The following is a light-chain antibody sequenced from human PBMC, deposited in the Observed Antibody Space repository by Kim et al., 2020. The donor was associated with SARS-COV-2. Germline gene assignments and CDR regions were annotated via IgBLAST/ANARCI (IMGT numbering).Light chain of an antibody. V-gene: IGLV2-14*04. Sequence: GPTITLTWTGTSSVVGDYNYVSWHQVHPGKAPKLMIYDDSKRPSGISNRFSGTKSGNAASLSISGLQAEDEAEHYCSSYTSSSTVVLGGGTQLTVL. CDR3: SSYTSSSTVV. CDR1: SSVVGDYNY. J-gene: IGLJ2*01. CDR2: DDS.